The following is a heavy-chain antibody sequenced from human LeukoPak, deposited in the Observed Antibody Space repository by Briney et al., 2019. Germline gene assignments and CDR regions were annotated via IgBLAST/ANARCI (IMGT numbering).Heavy chain of an antibody. Sequence: ASVKVSCKVSGYTLTELSMHWVRQAPGKGLEWMGGFDPEDGETIYAQKFQGRVTMTEDTSTDTAYMELRSLRSDDTAVYYCARDVRERTGEIAVAGYFDYWGQGTLVTVSS. D-gene: IGHD6-19*01. V-gene: IGHV1-24*01. J-gene: IGHJ4*02. CDR1: GYTLTELS. CDR2: FDPEDGET. CDR3: ARDVRERTGEIAVAGYFDY.